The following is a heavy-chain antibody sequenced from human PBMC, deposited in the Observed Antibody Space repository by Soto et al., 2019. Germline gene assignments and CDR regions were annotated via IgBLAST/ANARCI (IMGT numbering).Heavy chain of an antibody. CDR2: ISYIGST. Sequence: QVQLQESGPGLVKPSETLSLNCTVSGDSINNYYWNWIRQPPGKGLEWIGYISYIGSTNYNPSLESRVTISVDTSKNQFSLRLSSVTAADTAVYFCARGYCSGVICYLYYFDYWSQGTLVNVSS. CDR1: GDSINNYY. V-gene: IGHV4-59*01. CDR3: ARGYCSGVICYLYYFDY. J-gene: IGHJ4*02. D-gene: IGHD2-15*01.